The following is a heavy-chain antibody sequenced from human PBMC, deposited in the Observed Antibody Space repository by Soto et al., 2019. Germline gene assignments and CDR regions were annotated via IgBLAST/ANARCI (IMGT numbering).Heavy chain of an antibody. CDR2: ISAYNGNT. D-gene: IGHD5-18*01. V-gene: IGHV1-18*01. CDR1: GYPFTSYG. Sequence: XSVKVACKASGYPFTSYGIIWVRQAPGQGLEWMGWISAYNGNTNYAQKLQGRVTMTTDTSTSTAYMELRSLRSDDTAVYYCARDFDTAMVTNAFDIWGQGTMVTVSS. CDR3: ARDFDTAMVTNAFDI. J-gene: IGHJ3*02.